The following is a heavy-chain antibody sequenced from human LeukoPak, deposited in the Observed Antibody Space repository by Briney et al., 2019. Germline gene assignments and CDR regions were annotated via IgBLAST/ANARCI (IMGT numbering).Heavy chain of an antibody. V-gene: IGHV1-8*01. J-gene: IGHJ6*03. CDR3: ARVKYYYYMDV. Sequence: ASVKVSCKASGYTFTSYDINWVRQATGQGLEWMGWMNPNSGNTGYARKFQGRVTMTRNTSISTAYMELSSLRSEDTAVYYCARVKYYYYMDVWGKETTVTVSS. CDR1: GYTFTSYD. CDR2: MNPNSGNT.